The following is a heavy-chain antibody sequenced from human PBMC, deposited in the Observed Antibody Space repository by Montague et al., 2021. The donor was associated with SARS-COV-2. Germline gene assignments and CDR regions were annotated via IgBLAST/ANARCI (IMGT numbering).Heavy chain of an antibody. Sequence: SETLSLTCTVSGGSIRSSSYYWGWIRQPPGKGLEWIGNIYYSGSTYYNPSLKSRVTISVDTSKDRFSLNLNSVTVADTAIYFCARPASGIGNAFDVWGQGTMVNVSS. V-gene: IGHV4-39*01. J-gene: IGHJ3*01. D-gene: IGHD3-10*01. CDR2: IYYSGST. CDR3: ARPASGIGNAFDV. CDR1: GGSIRSSSYY.